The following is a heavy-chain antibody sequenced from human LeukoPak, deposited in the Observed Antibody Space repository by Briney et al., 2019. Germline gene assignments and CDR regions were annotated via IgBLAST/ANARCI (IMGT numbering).Heavy chain of an antibody. CDR2: VSDSGSGA. V-gene: IGHV3-23*01. D-gene: IGHD3-22*01. Sequence: GGSLRLSCAASGFTFSNYGVSWVRQAPGKGLEWVSVVSDSGSGAYYADSVKGRFTISRDNSKNTQYLQMNSLRAEDTAVYYCARVARWDSSGYLFDYWGQGTLVTVSA. CDR1: GFTFSNYG. J-gene: IGHJ4*02. CDR3: ARVARWDSSGYLFDY.